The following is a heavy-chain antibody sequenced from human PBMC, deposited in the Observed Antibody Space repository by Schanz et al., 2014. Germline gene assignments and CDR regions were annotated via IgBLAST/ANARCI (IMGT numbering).Heavy chain of an antibody. Sequence: EVQLVESGGGLIQPGGSLRLSCVASGFTVSSNYMNWVRQAPGKGLEWVSTISTSSGYIYYADSVNGRFTLSRDNAKNSMYLQMNSLRVEDTAVYYCARDPNSVNEIDYWGQGTLVTVSS. J-gene: IGHJ4*02. CDR2: ISTSSGYI. CDR1: GFTVSSNY. CDR3: ARDPNSVNEIDY. V-gene: IGHV3-21*04. D-gene: IGHD5-12*01.